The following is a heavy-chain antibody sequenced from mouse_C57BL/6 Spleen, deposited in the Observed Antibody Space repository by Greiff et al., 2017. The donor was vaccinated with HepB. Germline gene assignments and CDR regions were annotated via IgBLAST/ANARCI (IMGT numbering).Heavy chain of an antibody. V-gene: IGHV1-80*01. CDR2: IYPGDGDT. J-gene: IGHJ2*01. CDR3: ARRGLGQGYFDY. Sequence: QVQLQQSGAELVKPGASVKISCKASGYAFSSYWMNWVKQRPGKGLEWIGQIYPGDGDTNYNGKFKGRATLTADKSSSTAYMQLSSLTSEDSAVYFCARRGLGQGYFDYWGQGTTLTVSS. CDR1: GYAFSSYW. D-gene: IGHD4-1*01.